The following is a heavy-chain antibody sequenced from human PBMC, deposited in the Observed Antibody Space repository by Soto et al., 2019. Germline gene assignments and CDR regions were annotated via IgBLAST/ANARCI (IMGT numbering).Heavy chain of an antibody. Sequence: GGSLRLSCAASGFTFSSYGMHWVRQAPGKGLEWVAVISYDGSNKYYADSVKGRFTISRDNSKNTLYLQMNSLRAEDTAVYYCAKAYYDILTVYLHYFDYWGQGTLVTVSS. D-gene: IGHD3-9*01. CDR2: ISYDGSNK. J-gene: IGHJ4*02. V-gene: IGHV3-30*18. CDR3: AKAYYDILTVYLHYFDY. CDR1: GFTFSSYG.